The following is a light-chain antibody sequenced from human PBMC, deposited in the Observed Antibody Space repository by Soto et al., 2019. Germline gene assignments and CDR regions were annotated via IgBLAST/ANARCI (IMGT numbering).Light chain of an antibody. CDR3: SYAGSKTL. CDR1: SSDVGNYNY. Sequence: QSALTQPPSASGSPGQSVTISCTGTSSDVGNYNYVSWYQQHPGKAPKLMIYEVSKRPSGVPDRFSGSKSGNTASLTVSGLQAEDEADYYCSYAGSKTLFGGGTKLTVL. J-gene: IGLJ2*01. CDR2: EVS. V-gene: IGLV2-8*01.